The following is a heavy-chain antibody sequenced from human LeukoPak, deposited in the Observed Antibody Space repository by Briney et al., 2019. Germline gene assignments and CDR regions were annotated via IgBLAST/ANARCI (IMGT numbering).Heavy chain of an antibody. Sequence: RSGGSLRLSCAASGFTFDSYGMSWVRQAPGKGLEWVSGINWNGDDTTYADSVKGRFTISRDNTKSSLYLQMNSLRTDDTAVYYCASLGGSGSLNLFDPWGQGTLVTVSS. J-gene: IGHJ5*02. V-gene: IGHV3-20*04. D-gene: IGHD3-10*01. CDR1: GFTFDSYG. CDR3: ASLGGSGSLNLFDP. CDR2: INWNGDDT.